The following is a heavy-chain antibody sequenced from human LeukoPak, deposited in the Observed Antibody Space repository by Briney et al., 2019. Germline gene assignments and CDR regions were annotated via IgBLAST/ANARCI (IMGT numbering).Heavy chain of an antibody. V-gene: IGHV3-30-3*01. Sequence: PGGSLRLSCAASGFAFSSLAMHWVRQAPGKGLEWVAFISYDGNNQYYADSVKGRLTISRDNSKNTLYLQMNSLRAEDTAIYYCARVGSRYCSGANCYDGFWGQGTLVSVSS. CDR1: GFAFSSLA. CDR2: ISYDGNNQ. J-gene: IGHJ4*02. CDR3: ARVGSRYCSGANCYDGF. D-gene: IGHD2-15*01.